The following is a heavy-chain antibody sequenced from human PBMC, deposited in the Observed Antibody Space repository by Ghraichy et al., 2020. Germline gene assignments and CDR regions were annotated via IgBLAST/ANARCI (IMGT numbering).Heavy chain of an antibody. Sequence: LSLTCAASEFTFSKYGMNWVRQAPGKGLEWISYTSSSSTSIYYADSVRGRFTMSRDNANNSLSLQMDSLRDEDTAVYHCARAGSGYGGHSYFYGMDVWGQGTTVTVSS. CDR1: EFTFSKYG. D-gene: IGHD5-12*01. V-gene: IGHV3-48*02. CDR3: ARAGSGYGGHSYFYGMDV. J-gene: IGHJ6*02. CDR2: TSSSSTSI.